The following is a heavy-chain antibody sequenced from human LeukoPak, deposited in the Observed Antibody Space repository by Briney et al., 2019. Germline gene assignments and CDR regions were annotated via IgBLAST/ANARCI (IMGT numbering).Heavy chain of an antibody. Sequence: GGSLRLSCAGSGFTFSIYAMSWVRQAPGKGLEWVSTISGSGVNAYYADSVKGRLTISRDNSKNTLYLQMNSLRAEDTAVYYCARGLHYYYYGMDVWGQGTTVTVSS. D-gene: IGHD3-10*01. J-gene: IGHJ6*02. CDR1: GFTFSIYA. CDR2: ISGSGVNA. V-gene: IGHV3-23*01. CDR3: ARGLHYYYYGMDV.